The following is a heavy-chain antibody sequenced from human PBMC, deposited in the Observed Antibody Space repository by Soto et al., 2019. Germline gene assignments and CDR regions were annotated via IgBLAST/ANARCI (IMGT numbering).Heavy chain of an antibody. D-gene: IGHD4-17*01. J-gene: IGHJ5*02. V-gene: IGHV3-33*01. CDR2: IWYDGSNK. Sequence: GGSLRLSCAASGFTFSSYGMHWVRQAPGKGLEWVAVIWYDGSNKYYADSVKGRFTISREKSQNTLYLQMNSLRAEDTAVYYCARDKATVVTFWFDPWGQGTMVTVSS. CDR1: GFTFSSYG. CDR3: ARDKATVVTFWFDP.